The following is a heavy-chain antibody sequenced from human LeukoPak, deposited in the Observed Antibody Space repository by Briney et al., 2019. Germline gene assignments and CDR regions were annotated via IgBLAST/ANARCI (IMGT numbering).Heavy chain of an antibody. J-gene: IGHJ4*02. D-gene: IGHD2-15*01. V-gene: IGHV3-74*03. CDR3: TRSLVVGGTRPNDY. CDR2: INTGGNDI. CDR1: GFTFSAYW. Sequence: GGSLRLSCAASGFTFSAYWMHWVRQAPGKGLVWLSRINTGGNDITDADSVKGRFTISRDNAKNTLYLQMNSLTVEDTAVYFCTRSLVVGGTRPNDYWGQGTLVTVAS.